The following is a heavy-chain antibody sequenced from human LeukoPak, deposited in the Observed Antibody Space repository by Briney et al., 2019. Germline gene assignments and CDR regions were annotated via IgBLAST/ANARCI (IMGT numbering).Heavy chain of an antibody. J-gene: IGHJ6*03. Sequence: PSETLSLTCAVYGGSFSGHYWTWIRQPPGKGLQWIGEVNDRGSTNYNPSLKSRLTISEDKSKKQFSLRLPSVTAADTAVYYCARGVVSGRFGDYYYYMDVWGKGTTVPVSS. V-gene: IGHV4-34*01. D-gene: IGHD3-16*01. CDR3: ARGVVSGRFGDYYYYMDV. CDR1: GGSFSGHY. CDR2: VNDRGST.